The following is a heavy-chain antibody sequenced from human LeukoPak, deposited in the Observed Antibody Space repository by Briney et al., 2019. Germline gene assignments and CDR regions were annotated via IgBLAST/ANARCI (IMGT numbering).Heavy chain of an antibody. V-gene: IGHV4-59*01. CDR2: IYYSGST. CDR1: GGSISSYY. Sequence: SEALSLTCTVSGGSISSYYWSWIRQPPGKGLEWIGYIYYSGSTNYNPSLKSRVTISVDTSKNQFSLKLSSVTAADTAEYYCARGRDSSGWDHWYFDLWGRGTLVTVSS. J-gene: IGHJ2*01. CDR3: ARGRDSSGWDHWYFDL. D-gene: IGHD6-19*01.